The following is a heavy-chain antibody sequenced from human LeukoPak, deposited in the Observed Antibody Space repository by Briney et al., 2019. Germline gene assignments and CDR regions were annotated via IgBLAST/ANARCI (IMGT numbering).Heavy chain of an antibody. CDR3: ARAGYSYGYWIFDY. CDR2: IYTSGST. CDR1: GGSISSGSYY. Sequence: SETLSLTCTVSGGSISSGSYYWSWIRQPAGKGLEWIGRIYTSGSTNYNPSLKSRVTISVDTSKNQFSLKLSSVTAADTAVYYCARAGYSYGYWIFDYWGQGTLATVSS. V-gene: IGHV4-61*02. J-gene: IGHJ4*02. D-gene: IGHD5-18*01.